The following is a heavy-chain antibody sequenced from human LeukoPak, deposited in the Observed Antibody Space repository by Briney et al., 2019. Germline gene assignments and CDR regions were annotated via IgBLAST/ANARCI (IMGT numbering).Heavy chain of an antibody. D-gene: IGHD2-8*01. Sequence: GGPLRLSCAASGFTFSSYAMSWVRQAPGKGLEWVSAISGSGDNTYYAGSVKGRFTISRDNSKDTLYLQMNSLRAEDTAVYYCARRSGSAGNNGHHDYWGQGTLVTVSS. CDR2: ISGSGDNT. CDR3: ARRSGSAGNNGHHDY. J-gene: IGHJ4*02. V-gene: IGHV3-23*01. CDR1: GFTFSSYA.